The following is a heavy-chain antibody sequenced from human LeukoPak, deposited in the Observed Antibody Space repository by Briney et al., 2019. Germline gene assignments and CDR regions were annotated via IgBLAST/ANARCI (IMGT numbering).Heavy chain of an antibody. V-gene: IGHV3-30*18. J-gene: IGHJ5*02. D-gene: IGHD6-19*01. CDR1: GFTFSSYG. CDR3: AKERTVAGYNWFDP. Sequence: RSGGSLRLSCAASGFTFSSYGMHWVRQAPGKGLEWVAVISYDGSNKYYADSVKGRFTISRDNSKNTLYLQMNSLRAEDTAVYYCAKERTVAGYNWFDPWGQGTLVTVSS. CDR2: ISYDGSNK.